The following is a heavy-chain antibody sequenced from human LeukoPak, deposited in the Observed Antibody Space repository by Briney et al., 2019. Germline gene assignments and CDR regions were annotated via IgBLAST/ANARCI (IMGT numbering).Heavy chain of an antibody. CDR2: IYTSGST. V-gene: IGHV4-4*07. D-gene: IGHD3-10*01. Sequence: PSETLSLTCTVSGGSISSYYWSWIRQPAGKGLEWIGRIYTSGSTNYNPSLKSRVTMSVDTSKNQFSLKLSSVTAADTAVYYCARGARYYYGSGSYFEAFDIWGQGTMVTVSS. CDR1: GGSISSYY. J-gene: IGHJ3*02. CDR3: ARGARYYYGSGSYFEAFDI.